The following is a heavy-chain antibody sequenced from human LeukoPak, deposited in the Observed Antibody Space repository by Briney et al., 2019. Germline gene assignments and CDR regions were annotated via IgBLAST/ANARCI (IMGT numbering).Heavy chain of an antibody. J-gene: IGHJ4*02. Sequence: ASVKVSCKASGYSFTSYGISWVRQAPGQGLEWMGWISGYNYSTNYAQKFRGRVTMTTDTSTNTVDMELRSLRSDDTAVYYCARGKSVATAPRHPFDYWGQGTLVTVSS. V-gene: IGHV1-18*01. CDR1: GYSFTSYG. D-gene: IGHD5-12*01. CDR2: ISGYNYST. CDR3: ARGKSVATAPRHPFDY.